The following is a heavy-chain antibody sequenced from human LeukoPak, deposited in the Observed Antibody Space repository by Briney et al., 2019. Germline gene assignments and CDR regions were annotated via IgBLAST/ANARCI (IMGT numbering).Heavy chain of an antibody. Sequence: GGSLRLSCAASGFSFRSYWMSWVRLAPGKGLEWVANIKQDGSEKYYVDSVKGRFTIYRDNAKTSLYLQMNSLRAEDTAVYYCARDPTNYGDYTFDYWGQGILVTVSS. CDR2: IKQDGSEK. D-gene: IGHD4-17*01. J-gene: IGHJ4*02. CDR1: GFSFRSYW. V-gene: IGHV3-7*04. CDR3: ARDPTNYGDYTFDY.